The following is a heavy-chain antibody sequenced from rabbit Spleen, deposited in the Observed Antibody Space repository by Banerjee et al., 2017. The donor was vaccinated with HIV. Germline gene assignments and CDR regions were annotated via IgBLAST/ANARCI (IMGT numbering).Heavy chain of an antibody. V-gene: IGHV1S45*01. CDR2: INSITGKT. Sequence: QEQLEESGGGLVQPEGSLKLTCTDSGCSFSSDYYMGWVCQDPGKGLEWIGCINSITGKTVYATWAKGRFTISRASATTVFLQMTSLTAADTATYFCARDSGSSFSSYGMDLWGQGTLVTVS. D-gene: IGHD8-1*01. J-gene: IGHJ3*01. CDR1: GCSFSSDYY. CDR3: ARDSGSSFSSYGMDL.